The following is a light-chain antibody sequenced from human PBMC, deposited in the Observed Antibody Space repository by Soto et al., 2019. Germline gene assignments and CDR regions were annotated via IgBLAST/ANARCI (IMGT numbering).Light chain of an antibody. Sequence: QSVPTQPPSASGSPGQSVTISCTGTSSDIGGYNFVSWYQQHPGKAPKLMIDEVNKRPSGVPDRFSGSKSGNTASLTVSGLQAEDEADYYCSSYADTNNLVFGGGTKLTVL. CDR3: SSYADTNNLV. J-gene: IGLJ2*01. V-gene: IGLV2-8*01. CDR1: SSDIGGYNF. CDR2: EVN.